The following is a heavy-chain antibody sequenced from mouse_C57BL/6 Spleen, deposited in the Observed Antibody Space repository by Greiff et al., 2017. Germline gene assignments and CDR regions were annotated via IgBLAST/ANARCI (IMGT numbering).Heavy chain of an antibody. V-gene: IGHV1-64*01. J-gene: IGHJ4*01. Sequence: QVQLQQPGAELVKPGASVKLSCKASGYTFTSYWMHWVKQRPGQGLEWIGMIHPNSGSTNYNEKFKSKATLTVDKSSSTAYMQLSSLTSEDSAVYYCARADYDPYAMDDWGQGTSVTVSS. D-gene: IGHD2-4*01. CDR1: GYTFTSYW. CDR2: IHPNSGST. CDR3: ARADYDPYAMDD.